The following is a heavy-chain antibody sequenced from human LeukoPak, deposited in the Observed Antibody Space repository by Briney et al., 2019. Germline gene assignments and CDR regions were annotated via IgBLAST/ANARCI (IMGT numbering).Heavy chain of an antibody. CDR2: INHSGST. CDR3: ARGIDSYGSLPFDY. J-gene: IGHJ4*02. V-gene: IGHV4-34*01. Sequence: SETLCLTCAVYGGSFSGYYWSWIRQPPGEGLEWIGEINHSGSTNYNPSLKSRVTISVDTSKNQFSLKLSSVTAADTAVYYCARGIDSYGSLPFDYWGQGTLVTVSS. CDR1: GGSFSGYY. D-gene: IGHD5-18*01.